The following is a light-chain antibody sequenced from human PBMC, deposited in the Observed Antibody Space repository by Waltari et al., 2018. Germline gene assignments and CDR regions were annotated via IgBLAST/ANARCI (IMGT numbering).Light chain of an antibody. J-gene: IGKJ2*01. CDR1: QSINKW. V-gene: IGKV1-5*03. CDR3: QQYDSYSYT. Sequence: DIQITQSPSTLSASVSDTVTITCRASQSINKWLPRSLQKPGKAPKPLIYTASSLESGVPSRFSGSGSGTEFTLTISSLQPDDFATYYCQQYDSYSYTFGQGTRLEIK. CDR2: TAS.